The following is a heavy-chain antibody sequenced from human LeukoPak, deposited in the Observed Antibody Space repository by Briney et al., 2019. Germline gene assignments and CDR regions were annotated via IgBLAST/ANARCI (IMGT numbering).Heavy chain of an antibody. CDR3: ARDGAVGQQLVRAYYYYYMDV. Sequence: GGSLRLSCAASGFTFSSYSMNWVRQAPGKGLEWVSSISSSSSYIYYADSVKGRFTISRDNAKNSLYLRMNSLRAEDTAVYYCARDGAVGQQLVRAYYYYYMDVWGKGTTVTVSS. CDR2: ISSSSSYI. V-gene: IGHV3-21*01. J-gene: IGHJ6*03. CDR1: GFTFSSYS. D-gene: IGHD6-13*01.